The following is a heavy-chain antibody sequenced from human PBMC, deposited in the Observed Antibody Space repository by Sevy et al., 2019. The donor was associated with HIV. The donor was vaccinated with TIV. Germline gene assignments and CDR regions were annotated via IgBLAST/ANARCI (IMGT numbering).Heavy chain of an antibody. V-gene: IGHV3-7*01. D-gene: IGHD3-22*01. J-gene: IGHJ4*02. CDR2: IKQEGSEK. CDR1: GFTFSSYW. Sequence: GGSLRLSCAASGFTFSSYWMSWVRQAPGKGLEWVANIKQEGSEKYYVDSVKGRFTISRDNAKNSLYLQMNSLRAEDTAVYYCARDGDYYDSSGYGDYWGQGTLVTVSS. CDR3: ARDGDYYDSSGYGDY.